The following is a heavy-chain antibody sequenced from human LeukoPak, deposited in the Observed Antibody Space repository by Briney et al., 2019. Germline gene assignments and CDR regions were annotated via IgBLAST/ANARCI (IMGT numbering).Heavy chain of an antibody. J-gene: IGHJ4*02. Sequence: ASVKVSCKASGYTFTDYYMHWVRQAPGQGLEWLGRIKPKSGGTTYAQKFQGRVTMTRDTSITTAYMELSSLRSDDTAVYYCATDLYPYCSGGSCYETRDYWGQGTLVTVSS. CDR2: IKPKSGGT. CDR3: ATDLYPYCSGGSCYETRDY. D-gene: IGHD2-15*01. CDR1: GYTFTDYY. V-gene: IGHV1-2*06.